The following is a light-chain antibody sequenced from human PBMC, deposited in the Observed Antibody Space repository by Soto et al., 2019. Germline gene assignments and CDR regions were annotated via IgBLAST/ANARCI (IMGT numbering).Light chain of an antibody. J-gene: IGKJ3*01. CDR3: QPSYSTPT. Sequence: DIQMTQSPSSLSASVGDRVTITCRASQSISSYLNWYQQKQGKAPKLLIYAASSLQSGVPSRFSGSGSGTDFTRTISSLQPENFATYYCQPSYSTPTFAPGTKVDIK. CDR2: AAS. CDR1: QSISSY. V-gene: IGKV1-39*01.